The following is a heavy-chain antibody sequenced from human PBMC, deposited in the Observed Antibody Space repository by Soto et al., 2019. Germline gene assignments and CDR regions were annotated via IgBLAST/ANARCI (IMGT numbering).Heavy chain of an antibody. Sequence: PGGSLRLSCAASGFTFSNYNMNWVRQAPGKGLEWISFISSSGTTIYYADSVKGRFTISRDNAKNSLYLQMNSLRDEDTAVYYCARAPSPYYYFEYWGQGTLVTVSS. V-gene: IGHV3-48*02. CDR1: GFTFSNYN. CDR3: ARAPSPYYYFEY. D-gene: IGHD1-26*01. J-gene: IGHJ4*02. CDR2: ISSSGTTI.